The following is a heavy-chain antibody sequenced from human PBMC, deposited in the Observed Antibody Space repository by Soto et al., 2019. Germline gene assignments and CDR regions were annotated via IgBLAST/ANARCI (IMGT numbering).Heavy chain of an antibody. CDR2: IFSNDEK. V-gene: IGHV2-26*01. CDR3: ARIRTNRDIVATISPAFDI. J-gene: IGHJ3*02. Sequence: QVTLKESGPVLVKPTETLTLTCTVSGFSLSNARMGVSWIRQPPGKALEWLAHIFSNDEKSYSTSLKSRLTISKDTSKSQVVLTMTNMDPVDTATYYCARIRTNRDIVATISPAFDIWGQGTMVTVSS. D-gene: IGHD5-12*01. CDR1: GFSLSNARMG.